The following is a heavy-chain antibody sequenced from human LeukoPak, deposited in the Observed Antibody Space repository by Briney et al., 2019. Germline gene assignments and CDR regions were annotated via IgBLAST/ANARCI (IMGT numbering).Heavy chain of an antibody. CDR3: ARAIAARPLPYYYYGMDV. Sequence: VASVKVSCKASGYTFTSYYVHWVRQAPGQGLEWMGIINPSGGSTSYAQKFQGRVTMTRDTSISTAYMELSRLRSDDTAVYYCARAIAARPLPYYYYGMDVWGQGTTVTVSS. V-gene: IGHV1-46*01. CDR1: GYTFTSYY. CDR2: INPSGGST. D-gene: IGHD6-6*01. J-gene: IGHJ6*02.